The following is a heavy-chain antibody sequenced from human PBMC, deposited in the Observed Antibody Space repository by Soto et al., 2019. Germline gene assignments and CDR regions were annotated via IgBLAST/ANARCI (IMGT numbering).Heavy chain of an antibody. CDR1: GDTFSSYT. Sequence: QVQLVQSGAEVKKPGSSVKVSCKASGDTFSSYTISWVRQAPGQGLEWMGGIIPIFGTVNYAQRFQGRVTITADESTNTAYMELSSLRSEDTAVYYCASDKNDSGSYSNPYYHYGMDVWGQGTTVTVSS. CDR3: ASDKNDSGSYSNPYYHYGMDV. CDR2: IIPIFGTV. V-gene: IGHV1-69*01. D-gene: IGHD3-10*01. J-gene: IGHJ6*02.